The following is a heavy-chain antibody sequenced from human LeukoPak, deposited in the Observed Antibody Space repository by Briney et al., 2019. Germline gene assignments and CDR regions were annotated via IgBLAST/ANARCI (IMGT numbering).Heavy chain of an antibody. Sequence: SETLSLTCAVYGGSFSGYYWSWIRQPPGKGLEWIGEINHSGSTYDNPSLKSRVSTSVDASKNHFSLTLTSVTAADTAVYHCARHMTTDMLDAFDIWGQGTMVIISS. CDR3: ARHMTTDMLDAFDI. D-gene: IGHD3-10*02. CDR2: INHSGST. J-gene: IGHJ3*02. CDR1: GGSFSGYY. V-gene: IGHV4-34*01.